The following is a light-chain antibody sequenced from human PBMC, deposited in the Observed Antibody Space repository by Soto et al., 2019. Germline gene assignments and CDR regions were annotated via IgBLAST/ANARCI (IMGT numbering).Light chain of an antibody. CDR1: RNDIGGYNY. V-gene: IGLV2-14*01. J-gene: IGLJ2*01. CDR2: DVS. CDR3: SSYTSSSTLL. Sequence: QSALTQPAYVSGSHGQSITFSCTGTRNDIGGYNYVSWYQQHPGKAPKLMIFDVSNRPSGVSYRFSGSKSGNTASLTISGLQAEDEADYYCSSYTSSSTLLFGGGTKLTVL.